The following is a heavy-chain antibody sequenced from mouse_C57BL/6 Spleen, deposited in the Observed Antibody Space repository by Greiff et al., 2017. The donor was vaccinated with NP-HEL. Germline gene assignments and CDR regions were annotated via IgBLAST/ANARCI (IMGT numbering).Heavy chain of an antibody. CDR1: GFNFKNTY. Sequence: VQLKQSVAELVRPGASVKLSCTASGFNFKNTYMHWVKQRPEQGLEWIGRIDPANGYTKYAPKFQGKATITADNSSNTAYLQLSSLTSEDTAIYSCARGGTRRERAWFAYWGQGTLVTVSA. V-gene: IGHV14-3*01. J-gene: IGHJ3*01. CDR3: ARGGTRRERAWFAY. CDR2: IDPANGYT. D-gene: IGHD2-14*01.